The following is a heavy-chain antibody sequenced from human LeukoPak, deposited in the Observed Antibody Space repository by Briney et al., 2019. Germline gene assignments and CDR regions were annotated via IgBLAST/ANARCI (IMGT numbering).Heavy chain of an antibody. CDR2: ISYDGSNK. J-gene: IGHJ3*02. Sequence: GGSLRLSCAASGSTFSSYAMHWVRQAPGKGLEWVAVISYDGSNKYYADSVKGRFTISRDNSKNTLYLQMNSLRAEDTAVYYCARDRSRRAYDAFDIWGQGTMVTVSS. CDR1: GSTFSSYA. CDR3: ARDRSRRAYDAFDI. V-gene: IGHV3-30*01. D-gene: IGHD2/OR15-2a*01.